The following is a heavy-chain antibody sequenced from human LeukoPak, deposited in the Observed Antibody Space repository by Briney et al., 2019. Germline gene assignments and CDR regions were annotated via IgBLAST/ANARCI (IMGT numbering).Heavy chain of an antibody. CDR2: INPNSGGT. D-gene: IGHD3-10*01. Sequence: ASVKVSCKTSGYTFTGYYMHWVRQAPGQGLEWMGWINPNSGGTNYAQKFQGRVTMTRDTFISTAYMELSRLRSDDTAVYYCAREYYGSGSYLVYWGQGTLVTVSS. J-gene: IGHJ4*02. CDR1: GYTFTGYY. CDR3: AREYYGSGSYLVY. V-gene: IGHV1-2*02.